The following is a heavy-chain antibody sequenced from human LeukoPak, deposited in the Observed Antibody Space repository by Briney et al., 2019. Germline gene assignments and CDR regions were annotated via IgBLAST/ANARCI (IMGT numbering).Heavy chain of an antibody. D-gene: IGHD5-24*01. CDR2: ISAYNGNT. J-gene: IGHJ5*02. Sequence: GASVKVSCKASGYTFTSYGISWVRQAPGQGLEWMGWISAYNGNTNYAQKLQGRVTMTTDTSTSTAYMELRSLRSDDTAVYYCARDNSVRDEAWWFNPWGLGTLVTVSS. CDR1: GYTFTSYG. V-gene: IGHV1-18*01. CDR3: ARDNSVRDEAWWFNP.